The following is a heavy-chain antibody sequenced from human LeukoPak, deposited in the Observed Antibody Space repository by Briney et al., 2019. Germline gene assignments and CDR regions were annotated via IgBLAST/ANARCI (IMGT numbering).Heavy chain of an antibody. CDR2: IYYSGST. V-gene: IGHV4-59*01. CDR1: GGSISSYY. D-gene: IGHD3-10*01. CDR3: ARGDVRYYGSGSYGY. J-gene: IGHJ4*02. Sequence: SETLSLTCTVSGGSISSYYWSWIRQPPGKGLEWIGYIYYSGSTNYNPSLKSRVTISVDTSKNQFSLKLSSVTAADTAVYYCARGDVRYYGSGSYGYWGQGTLVTASS.